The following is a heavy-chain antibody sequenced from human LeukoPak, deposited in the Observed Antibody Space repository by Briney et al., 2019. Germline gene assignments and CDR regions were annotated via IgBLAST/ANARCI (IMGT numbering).Heavy chain of an antibody. J-gene: IGHJ4*02. CDR1: GFPFNNIG. CDR3: AKDLHGGYSSDY. D-gene: IGHD4-23*01. CDR2: IDFEGVDK. V-gene: IGHV3-30*02. Sequence: GGSLRLSCAASGFPFNNIGMHWVRQAPGKGLEFVSFIDFEGVDKYYADSVKGRFTISKDHSKATLYLQMNSLRPEDTAVYYCAKDLHGGYSSDYWGQGTLVTVSS.